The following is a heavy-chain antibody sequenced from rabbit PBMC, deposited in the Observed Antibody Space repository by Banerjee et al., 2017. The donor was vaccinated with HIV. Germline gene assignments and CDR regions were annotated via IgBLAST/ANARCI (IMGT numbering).Heavy chain of an antibody. D-gene: IGHD4-2*01. CDR2: INTSTGNT. V-gene: IGHV1S45*01. CDR1: GFSFTNKYV. J-gene: IGHJ4*01. Sequence: QEQLEESGGDLVKPEGSLTLTCTASGFSFTNKYVMCWVRQAPGKGLEWIACINTSTGNTVYASWAKGRFTISKTSSTTVTLQMTSLTAADTATYFCARNGAGSNFAFNLWGQGTLVTVS. CDR3: ARNGAGSNFAFNL.